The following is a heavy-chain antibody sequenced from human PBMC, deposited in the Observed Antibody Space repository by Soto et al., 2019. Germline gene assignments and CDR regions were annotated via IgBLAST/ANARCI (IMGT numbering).Heavy chain of an antibody. V-gene: IGHV1-18*04. Sequence: QVHLMQSGAEVKKPGASVKVSCKASGYTFTYYEITWVRQAPGQGLEWMGWISTYSGNTNYAQKLQGRRTMTTDTSTNTAYMELRSLRSDDTAVYYCARVVKAGDYGDYGRYYFDYWGHGTLVTVSS. CDR1: GYTFTYYE. CDR3: ARVVKAGDYGDYGRYYFDY. J-gene: IGHJ4*01. CDR2: ISTYSGNT. D-gene: IGHD4-17*01.